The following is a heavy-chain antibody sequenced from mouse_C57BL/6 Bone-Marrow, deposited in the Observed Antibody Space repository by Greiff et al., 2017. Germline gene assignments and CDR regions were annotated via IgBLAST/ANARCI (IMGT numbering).Heavy chain of an antibody. J-gene: IGHJ1*03. V-gene: IGHV1-39*01. CDR3: ARNYGSSYWYFDV. CDR1: GYSFTDYN. CDR2: ITPNSGTT. D-gene: IGHD1-1*01. Sequence: VQLQQSGPELVKPGASVKISCKASGYSFTDYNMNWVKQSNGKSLEWIGVITPNSGTTSYNQKFKGKATLTVDQSSSTAYMQLNSLTSEDSAVYYCARNYGSSYWYFDVWGTGTTGTVSS.